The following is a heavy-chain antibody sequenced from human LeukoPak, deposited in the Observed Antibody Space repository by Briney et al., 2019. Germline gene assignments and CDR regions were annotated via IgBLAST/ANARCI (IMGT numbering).Heavy chain of an antibody. V-gene: IGHV3-73*01. Sequence: GGSLRLSCAASGFTFSGSAMHWVRQASGKGLEWVGRIRSKANSYVTTYAASVKGRFSIPRDDSKNTAYLQMNSLKTEDTAVYYCTTGYVVTSDAFDIWGQGTMVSVSS. D-gene: IGHD5-12*01. CDR3: TTGYVVTSDAFDI. J-gene: IGHJ3*02. CDR1: GFTFSGSA. CDR2: IRSKANSYVT.